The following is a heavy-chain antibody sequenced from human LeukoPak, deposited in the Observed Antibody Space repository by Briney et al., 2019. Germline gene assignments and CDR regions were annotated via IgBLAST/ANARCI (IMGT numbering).Heavy chain of an antibody. V-gene: IGHV3-30*18. D-gene: IGHD6-13*01. Sequence: GRSLRLSCAASGFTFSSYGMHWVRQAPGKGLEWVAVISYDGSNKYYADSVKGRFTISRDNSKNTLYLQMNSLRAEDTAVYYCAKDFFGSSWFFDYWGQGTLVPVSS. J-gene: IGHJ4*02. CDR2: ISYDGSNK. CDR3: AKDFFGSSWFFDY. CDR1: GFTFSSYG.